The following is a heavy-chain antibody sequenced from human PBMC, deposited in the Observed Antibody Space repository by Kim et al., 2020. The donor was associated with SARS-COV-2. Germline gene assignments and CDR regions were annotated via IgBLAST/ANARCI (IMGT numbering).Heavy chain of an antibody. CDR3: ARLKCAFGEVHYLDAFDI. D-gene: IGHD3-16*01. Sequence: KSRVHISVDASKNQFSLKLSAVTAADTAVYYCARLKCAFGEVHYLDAFDIWGQGTMVTVSS. V-gene: IGHV4-39*01. J-gene: IGHJ3*02.